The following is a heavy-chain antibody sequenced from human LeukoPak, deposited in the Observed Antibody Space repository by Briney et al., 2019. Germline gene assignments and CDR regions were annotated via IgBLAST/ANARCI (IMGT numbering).Heavy chain of an antibody. CDR3: AKGLRAPSGAFYFDY. J-gene: IGHJ4*02. CDR1: GFTFSTYA. Sequence: PGESLRLSCAASGFTFSTYAMSWVRQAPGKGLEWVSAISGSGSTTYYGDSVKGRFTVSRDNSKNTLYLQMNSLRAEDTAVYYCAKGLRAPSGAFYFDYWGQGTLVTVSS. V-gene: IGHV3-23*01. D-gene: IGHD2-15*01. CDR2: ISGSGSTT.